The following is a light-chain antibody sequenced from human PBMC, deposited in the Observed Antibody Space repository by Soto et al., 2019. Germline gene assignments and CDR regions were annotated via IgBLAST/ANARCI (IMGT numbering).Light chain of an antibody. J-gene: IGKJ4*01. CDR3: QQYHDWPPLT. CDR1: QSISSN. Sequence: EIVMTQSPASVSVSPGQRVTLSCMASQSISSNLAWYQQKPGQPPRLLFYSASARATGTSARFSASGSGTEFSLTISSLQSEDVAISFCQQYHDWPPLTFGGGTKIQIK. V-gene: IGKV3-15*01. CDR2: SAS.